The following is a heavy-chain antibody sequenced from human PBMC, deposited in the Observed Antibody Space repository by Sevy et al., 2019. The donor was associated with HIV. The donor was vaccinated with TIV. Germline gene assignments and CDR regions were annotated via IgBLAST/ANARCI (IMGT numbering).Heavy chain of an antibody. V-gene: IGHV3-33*01. D-gene: IGHD6-19*01. CDR3: ARESIAVAGIGYYFDY. CDR2: IWYDGTNK. J-gene: IGHJ4*02. Sequence: GGSLRLSCAASGFTYSSYGMHWVRQAPGKGLEWVAVIWYDGTNKENADSGKGRFTISRDNSKNTLYLQVNSLRAEDTAVYYCARESIAVAGIGYYFDYWGQGTLVTVSS. CDR1: GFTYSSYG.